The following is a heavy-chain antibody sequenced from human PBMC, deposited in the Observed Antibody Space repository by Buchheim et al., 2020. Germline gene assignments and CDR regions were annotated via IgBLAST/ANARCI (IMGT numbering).Heavy chain of an antibody. CDR3: ARDGIGTAVAGSKPRNCFDY. J-gene: IGHJ4*02. Sequence: QVQLVQSGAEVKKPGASVKVSCKASGYTFTSYYMHWVRQAPGQGLEWMGIINPSGGSTSYAQKFQGRVTMTRDTSTSTVYMELSSLRSEDTAVYYCARDGIGTAVAGSKPRNCFDYWGQGTL. D-gene: IGHD6-19*01. CDR2: INPSGGST. CDR1: GYTFTSYY. V-gene: IGHV1-46*01.